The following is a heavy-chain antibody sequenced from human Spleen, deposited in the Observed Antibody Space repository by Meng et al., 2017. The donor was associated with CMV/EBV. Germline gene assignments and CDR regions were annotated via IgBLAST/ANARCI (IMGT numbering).Heavy chain of an antibody. CDR3: ATKGDSYYKSSGYYPDH. CDR1: FTLSACG. D-gene: IGHD3-22*01. CDR2: IWYGGTNK. V-gene: IGHV3-33*01. J-gene: IGHJ4*02. Sequence: FTLSACGMHWVRQAPGKGLEWVALIWYGGTNKYADSVKGRFTISRDNSKNTVYLQMNSLRPEDTAVYYCATKGDSYYKSSGYYPDHWGLGTLVTVSS.